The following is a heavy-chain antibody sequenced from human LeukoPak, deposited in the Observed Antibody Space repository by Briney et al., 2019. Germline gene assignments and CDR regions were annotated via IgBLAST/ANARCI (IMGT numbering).Heavy chain of an antibody. CDR1: GGSFSGYY. D-gene: IGHD5-18*01. CDR3: VRQLDTAMVDY. V-gene: IGHV4-4*09. J-gene: IGHJ4*02. Sequence: PSETLSLTCAVYGGSFSGYYWSWIRQPPGKGLEWIGYIYTSGSTNYNPSLKSRVTISLDTSKNQFSLRLNSVTAADTAVYYCVRQLDTAMVDYWGQGTLVTVSS. CDR2: IYTSGST.